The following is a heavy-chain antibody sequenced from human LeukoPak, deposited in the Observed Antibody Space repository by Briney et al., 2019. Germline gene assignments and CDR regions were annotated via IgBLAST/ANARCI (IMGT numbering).Heavy chain of an antibody. D-gene: IGHD3-3*01. CDR1: GVTFSNYN. Sequence: GGSLRLSCAASGVTFSNYNMKWVRRAPGKGLEWVSSIISSSSYIYYSDAVKGGFTISRDNAKKSMSRLMKSRRGEDTAVYYCAREDFGHDYWGQGTLVTVSS. CDR2: IISSSSYI. J-gene: IGHJ4*02. CDR3: AREDFGHDY. V-gene: IGHV3-21*01.